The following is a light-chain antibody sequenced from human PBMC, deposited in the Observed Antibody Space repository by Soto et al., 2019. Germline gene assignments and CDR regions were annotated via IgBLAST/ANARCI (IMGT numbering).Light chain of an antibody. CDR2: HAS. CDR3: QQQYNTPCT. CDR1: QSISSW. V-gene: IGKV1-5*01. Sequence: DIQMTQSPSTLSASVGDRVTITCRASQSISSWLAWYQQKPGKAPKLLIYHASNLVSGVPSRFSGSGSGTEFTLTINSLQQDDVVTSYCQQQYNTPCTFGQGTTVELK. J-gene: IGKJ2*02.